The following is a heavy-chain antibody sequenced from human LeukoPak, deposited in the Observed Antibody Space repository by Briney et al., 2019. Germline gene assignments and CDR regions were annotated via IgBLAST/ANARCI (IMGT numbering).Heavy chain of an antibody. D-gene: IGHD4-17*01. CDR2: IYYSGST. Sequence: SETLSLTCTVSGGSISSYYWSWIRQPPGKGPEWIGYIYYSGSTNYNPSLKSRVTISVDTSKNQFSLKLSSVTAADTAVYYCARHGDYGDPFDYWGQGTLVTVSS. V-gene: IGHV4-59*08. CDR3: ARHGDYGDPFDY. J-gene: IGHJ4*02. CDR1: GGSISSYY.